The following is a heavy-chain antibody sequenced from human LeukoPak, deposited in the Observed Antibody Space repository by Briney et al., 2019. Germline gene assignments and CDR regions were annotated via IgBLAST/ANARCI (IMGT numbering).Heavy chain of an antibody. V-gene: IGHV1-2*02. J-gene: IGHJ6*03. D-gene: IGHD2-15*01. Sequence: ASVKVSCKASGYTFTGYYMHWVRQAPGQGLEWMGWINPNSGGTNYAQKFQGRVTMTRDTSISTAYMELSRLRSDDTAVYYCARDSIPGYCSGGSCYRYYYYTDVWGKGTTVTVSS. CDR3: ARDSIPGYCSGGSCYRYYYYTDV. CDR2: INPNSGGT. CDR1: GYTFTGYY.